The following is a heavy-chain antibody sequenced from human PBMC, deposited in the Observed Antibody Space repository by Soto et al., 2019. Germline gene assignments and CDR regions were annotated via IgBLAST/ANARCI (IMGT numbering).Heavy chain of an antibody. J-gene: IGHJ5*02. CDR1: GGSINSIRFY. D-gene: IGHD2-21*01. CDR3: ARGRGEFDA. V-gene: IGHV4-39*07. CDR2: IYYSGSV. Sequence: SETLSLTCSVSGGSINSIRFYWVWIRQPPGKGLEWIGSIYYSGSVYYNPSLRSRVTISIDTSKNQLSLNLRSVSAADTAVYYCARGRGEFDAWGQGTPVTVS.